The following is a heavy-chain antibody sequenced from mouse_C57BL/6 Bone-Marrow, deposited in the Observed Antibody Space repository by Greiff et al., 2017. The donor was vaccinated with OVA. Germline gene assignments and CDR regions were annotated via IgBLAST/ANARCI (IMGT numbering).Heavy chain of an antibody. Sequence: QVQLQQPGAELVKPGASVKMSCKASGYTFTSYWITWVKQRPGQGLEWIGDIYPGSGSTNYNEKFKSKATLTVDTSSSTAYMQLSSLTSEDSAVYYCARSFPVYNDWHWYFDVWGTGTTVSVSS. CDR1: GYTFTSYW. D-gene: IGHD2-4*01. CDR3: ARSFPVYNDWHWYFDV. V-gene: IGHV1-55*01. CDR2: IYPGSGST. J-gene: IGHJ1*03.